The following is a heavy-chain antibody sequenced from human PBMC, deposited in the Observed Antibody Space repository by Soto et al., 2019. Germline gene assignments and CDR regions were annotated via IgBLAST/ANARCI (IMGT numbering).Heavy chain of an antibody. CDR2: IYYSGST. J-gene: IGHJ5*02. D-gene: IGHD1-26*01. V-gene: IGHV4-59*01. Sequence: SETLSLTCTVSGGSISSYYWSWIRQPPGKGLEWIGYIYYSGSTNYNPSLKSRVTISVDTSKNQFSLKLSSVTAADTFLYYCARGANSGSYYWFDPWGQGTLVTVSS. CDR1: GGSISSYY. CDR3: ARGANSGSYYWFDP.